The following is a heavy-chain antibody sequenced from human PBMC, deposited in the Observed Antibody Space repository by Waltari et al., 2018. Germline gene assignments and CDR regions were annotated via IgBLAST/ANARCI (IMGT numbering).Heavy chain of an antibody. J-gene: IGHJ6*02. CDR1: GFTASSTY. CDR2: IYGGDRT. D-gene: IGHD3-3*01. V-gene: IGHV3-53*01. CDR3: ARSPSRSGIDYYYGLDV. Sequence: EVQMGESGGGLIKPGGSLILSCAVSGFTASSTYMNWVRQAPGKGLEWVSVIYGGDRTYYADSVNGRFTISRDNSKNTLYLQMNSLRAEDTAVYYCARSPSRSGIDYYYGLDVWGQGTTVTVSS.